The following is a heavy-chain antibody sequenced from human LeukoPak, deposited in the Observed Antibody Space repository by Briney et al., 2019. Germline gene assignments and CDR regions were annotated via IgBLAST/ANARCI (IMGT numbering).Heavy chain of an antibody. Sequence: SETLSLTCTVSGGSISSGSYYWSRIRQPAGKGLEWIGRIYTSGSTNYNPSLKSRVTISVDTSKNQFSLKLSSVTAADTAVYYCARGATYYYDSSGYYAFDYWGQGTLVTVSS. D-gene: IGHD3-22*01. CDR2: IYTSGST. CDR3: ARGATYYYDSSGYYAFDY. J-gene: IGHJ4*02. CDR1: GGSISSGSYY. V-gene: IGHV4-61*02.